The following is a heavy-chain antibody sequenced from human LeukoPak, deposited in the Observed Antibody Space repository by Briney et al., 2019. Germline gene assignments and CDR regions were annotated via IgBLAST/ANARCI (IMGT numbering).Heavy chain of an antibody. CDR2: IYSGGTT. D-gene: IGHD6-13*01. CDR1: GFTVSSNY. Sequence: GGSLRLSCAASGFTVSSNYMSWARQAPGKGLEWVSLIYSGGTTYYADSVKGRFTISRDNSKNALYLQMNSLRAEDTAVYYCARDLVAGALWFDPWGRGTLVIVPS. V-gene: IGHV3-66*01. J-gene: IGHJ5*02. CDR3: ARDLVAGALWFDP.